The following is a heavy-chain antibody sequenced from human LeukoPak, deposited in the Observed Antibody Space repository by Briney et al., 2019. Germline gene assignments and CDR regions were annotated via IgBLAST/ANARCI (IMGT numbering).Heavy chain of an antibody. Sequence: GRSLRLSCAASGFTFSSYSMNWVRQAPGKGLEWVSSISSSSSYIYYGDSVKGRFTISRDNAKNSLYLQMNSLRVEDTAVYYCARVRFDPWGQGTLVTVSS. CDR2: ISSSSSYI. V-gene: IGHV3-21*01. CDR3: ARVRFDP. CDR1: GFTFSSYS. J-gene: IGHJ5*02.